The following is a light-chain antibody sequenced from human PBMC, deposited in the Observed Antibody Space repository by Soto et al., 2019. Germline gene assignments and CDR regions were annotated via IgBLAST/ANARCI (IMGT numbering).Light chain of an antibody. V-gene: IGKV1-5*03. J-gene: IGKJ2*01. CDR3: QQYNRYSYT. CDR2: GAS. CDR1: QSVGIW. Sequence: DIELTQSPSTLSASVGDRVSITCRASQSVGIWLAWYQQKRGTAPKLLIFGASTLDTDVPSRFSGGGSGAESTLSITTLQPDLFATSYCQQYNRYSYTFGQSTLLEI.